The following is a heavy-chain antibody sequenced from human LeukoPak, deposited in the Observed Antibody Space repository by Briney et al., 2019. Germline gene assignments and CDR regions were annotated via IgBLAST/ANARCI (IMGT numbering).Heavy chain of an antibody. CDR2: IYHSGST. Sequence: SETLSLTCAVYGGSFSGYYWGWIRQPPGKGLEWIGSIYHSGSTYYNPSLKSRVTLSVDTSKNQFSLKLTSVTAADTAVYYCARDLYGSGSFYNGDYWGQGTLVSVSS. J-gene: IGHJ4*02. CDR3: ARDLYGSGSFYNGDY. CDR1: GGSFSGYY. V-gene: IGHV4-38-2*01. D-gene: IGHD3-10*01.